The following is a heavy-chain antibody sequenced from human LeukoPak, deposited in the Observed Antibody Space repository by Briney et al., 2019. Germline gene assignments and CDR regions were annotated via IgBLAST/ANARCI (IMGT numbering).Heavy chain of an antibody. V-gene: IGHV4-31*03. CDR3: ARVQGRFTLDY. CDR2: IYYSGST. D-gene: IGHD2-15*01. CDR1: SGSISSGAYY. Sequence: PSETLSLTCTVSSGSISSGAYYWSWIRQHPGKGLEWIGYIYYSGSTYYNPSLRSRVTISVDTSKNQFSLRLSSVTAADTAVHYCARVQGRFTLDYWGQGTLVTVSS. J-gene: IGHJ4*02.